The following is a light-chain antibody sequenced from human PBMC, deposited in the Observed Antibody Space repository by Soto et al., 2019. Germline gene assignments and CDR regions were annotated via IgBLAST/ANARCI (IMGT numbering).Light chain of an antibody. CDR1: QSVLYNSNNKNY. V-gene: IGKV4-1*01. CDR2: WAS. J-gene: IGKJ4*01. Sequence: EIVMTSSRDSLAESLGERATIKCKFSQSVLYNSNNKNYLAWYQQKPGQPPTLLIYWASTRESGVPDRFSGSGSGAHFTLTISSLQAEDGAVYFCQQYYHIPLTFGGGTKVDIK. CDR3: QQYYHIPLT.